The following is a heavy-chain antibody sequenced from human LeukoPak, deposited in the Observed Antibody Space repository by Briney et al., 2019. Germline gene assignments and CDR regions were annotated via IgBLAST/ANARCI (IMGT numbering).Heavy chain of an antibody. CDR3: ARPFNWGSNAFDI. Sequence: PGESLRLSCAASGFTFTTYWMSWVRQLPGKGLEWVANINQDGTEKYYVEFGKGRFTISRDNAKNSLDLQMNSLRAEDTAVYYCARPFNWGSNAFDIWGQGTMVTVSS. J-gene: IGHJ3*02. V-gene: IGHV3-7*01. D-gene: IGHD7-27*01. CDR1: GFTFTTYW. CDR2: INQDGTEK.